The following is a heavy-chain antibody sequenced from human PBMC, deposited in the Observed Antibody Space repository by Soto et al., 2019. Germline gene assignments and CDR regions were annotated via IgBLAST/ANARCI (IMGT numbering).Heavy chain of an antibody. D-gene: IGHD3-10*01. CDR2: ISYDGSNK. CDR1: GFTFSSYA. CDR3: ARPDYGSGSYPDY. J-gene: IGHJ4*02. Sequence: QVQLVECGGGVGQPGRSLRLSCAASGFTFSSYAMQWVRQAPGKGLEWVAVISYDGSNKYYADSVKGRFTISRDNSKNTLYLQMNSLRAEDTAVYYCARPDYGSGSYPDYWGQGTLVTVSS. V-gene: IGHV3-30-3*01.